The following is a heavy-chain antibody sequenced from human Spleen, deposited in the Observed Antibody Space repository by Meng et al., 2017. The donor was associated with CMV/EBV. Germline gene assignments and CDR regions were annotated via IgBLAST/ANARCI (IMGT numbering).Heavy chain of an antibody. J-gene: IGHJ4*02. CDR2: TYYRSKWYN. CDR3: ARDAYYYDSRPFDY. Sequence: QLHQSGPGLVKPPQTPSLTCAISGDSVSSNSAAWNWIRQSPSRGLEWLGRTYYRSKWYNDYAVSVKSRITINPDTSKNQFSLQLNSVTPEDTAVYYCARDAYYYDSRPFDYWGQGTLVTVSS. V-gene: IGHV6-1*01. CDR1: GDSVSSNSAA. D-gene: IGHD3-22*01.